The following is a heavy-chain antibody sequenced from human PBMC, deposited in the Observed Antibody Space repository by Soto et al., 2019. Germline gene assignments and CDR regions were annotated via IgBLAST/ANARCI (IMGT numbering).Heavy chain of an antibody. V-gene: IGHV3-23*01. Sequence: GGSLRLSCAASGFTFSSYAMSWVRQAPGKGLEWVSAISGSGGSTYYADSVKGRFTISRDNSKNTLYLQMNSLRAEDTAVYYCAKDLSVVVPAAMFLYYYMDVWGKGTTVTVSS. D-gene: IGHD2-2*01. CDR2: ISGSGGST. CDR3: AKDLSVVVPAAMFLYYYMDV. J-gene: IGHJ6*03. CDR1: GFTFSSYA.